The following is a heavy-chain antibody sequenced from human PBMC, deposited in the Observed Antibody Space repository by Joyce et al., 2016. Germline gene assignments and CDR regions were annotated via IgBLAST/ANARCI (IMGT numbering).Heavy chain of an antibody. D-gene: IGHD5-18*01. CDR1: GTSISSGNYY. CDR3: ARGRMGAYNYGPLDY. J-gene: IGHJ4*02. CDR2: VFTSGTT. Sequence: QLQESGPGLVKPLQALSLTCSVSGTSISSGNYYWGWIRQPAGKGLEWIGRVFTSGTTDYNASLTSRTTVSLDTAQNQFSLKLSSVIAADTAMYFCARGRMGAYNYGPLDYWGQGTLVTVSS. V-gene: IGHV4-61*02.